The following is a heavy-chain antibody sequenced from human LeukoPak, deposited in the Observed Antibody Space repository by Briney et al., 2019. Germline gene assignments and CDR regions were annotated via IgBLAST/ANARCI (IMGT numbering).Heavy chain of an antibody. CDR3: ARQILDIWRGYYIAVNSDY. J-gene: IGHJ4*02. V-gene: IGHV1-69*05. Sequence: SVKVSCKASGGTFTSYTISWVRQAPGQGLEWMGRITPIFGTANYAQKFQGRVTITTDESTSTAYMELSSLRDEDTAVYICARQILDIWRGYYIAVNSDYWGQGTLVTVS. CDR2: ITPIFGTA. D-gene: IGHD3-3*01. CDR1: GGTFTSYT.